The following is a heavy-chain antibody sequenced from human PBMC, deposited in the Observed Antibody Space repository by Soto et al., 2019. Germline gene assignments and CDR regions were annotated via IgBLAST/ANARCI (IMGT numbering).Heavy chain of an antibody. CDR1: GFTLSDHY. CDR3: ARVHVSSWYDY. Sequence: PGGSLRLSCAASGFTLSDHYMDWVRQAPGKGLEWVGRTRNKANSYTTEYAASVKGRFTISRDDSKNSLYLQMNSLKTEDTAVYYCARVHVSSWYDYWGQGTLVTVSS. CDR2: TRNKANSYTT. D-gene: IGHD6-13*01. V-gene: IGHV3-72*01. J-gene: IGHJ4*02.